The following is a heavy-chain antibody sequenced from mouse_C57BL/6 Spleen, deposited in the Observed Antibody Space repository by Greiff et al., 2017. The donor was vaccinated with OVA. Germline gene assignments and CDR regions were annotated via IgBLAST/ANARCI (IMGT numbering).Heavy chain of an antibody. V-gene: IGHV1-7*01. CDR3: ARSHITTVVAMDY. CDR1: GYTFTSYW. J-gene: IGHJ2*01. D-gene: IGHD1-1*01. Sequence: QVQLQQSGAELANPGASVKLSCKASGYTFTSYWMHWVKQRPGQGLEWIGYINPSSGYTKYNQKFKDKATLTADKSSSTAYMQLSSLTYEDSAVYYCARSHITTVVAMDYWGQGTTLTVSS. CDR2: INPSSGYT.